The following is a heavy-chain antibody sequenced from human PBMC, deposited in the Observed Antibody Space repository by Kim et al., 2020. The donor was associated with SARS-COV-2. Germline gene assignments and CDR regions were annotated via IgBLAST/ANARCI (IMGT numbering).Heavy chain of an antibody. CDR1: GYTFTSYT. Sequence: ASVKVSCKASGYTFTSYTMHWVRQAPGQGLEWMGWINVGKGNTKYSQKFQGRVTITRDTSASTAFMELSSLTSEDTAIYYCARDGTTRTGGYYFDYWGQGALLTASP. J-gene: IGHJ4*03. CDR3: ARDGTTRTGGYYFDY. V-gene: IGHV1-3*01. CDR2: INVGKGNT. D-gene: IGHD1-1*01.